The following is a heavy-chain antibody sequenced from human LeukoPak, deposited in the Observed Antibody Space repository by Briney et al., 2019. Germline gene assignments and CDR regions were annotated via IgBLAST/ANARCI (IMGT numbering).Heavy chain of an antibody. Sequence: PSETLSLTCIVSGGSISSYYWSWIWQPPGKGLEWIGYIHYSGSTNYNPSLKSRVTISVDTSKNQFSLKLSSVTAADTAVYYCARGGPDCINGVCYVYYFDYWGQGTLVTVSS. CDR3: ARGGPDCINGVCYVYYFDY. J-gene: IGHJ4*02. D-gene: IGHD2-8*01. CDR1: GGSISSYY. CDR2: IHYSGST. V-gene: IGHV4-59*01.